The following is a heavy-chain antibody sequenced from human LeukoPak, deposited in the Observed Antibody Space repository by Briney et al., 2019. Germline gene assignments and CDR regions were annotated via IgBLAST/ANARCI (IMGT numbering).Heavy chain of an antibody. CDR1: GGSVSSYY. J-gene: IGHJ5*02. CDR2: ISYSGST. CDR3: AREGTAGTNLNWFDP. V-gene: IGHV4-59*02. D-gene: IGHD1-1*01. Sequence: PSETLSLTCTVSGGSVSSYYWSWIRQPPGKGLEWIGYISYSGSTNFNPSLKSRVTISVDTSKNQFSLRLSSVTAADTTVYYCAREGTAGTNLNWFDPWGQGTLVTVSS.